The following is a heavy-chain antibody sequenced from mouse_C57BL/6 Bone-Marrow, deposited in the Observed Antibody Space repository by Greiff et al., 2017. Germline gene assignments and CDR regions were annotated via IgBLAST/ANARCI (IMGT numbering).Heavy chain of an antibody. Sequence: VQLQQPGAELVRPGSSVKLSCKASGYTFTSYWMHWVKQRAIQGLEWIGNIDPSDSETHYNQKFKDKATLTVDKSSSTAYMQLSSLTSEDTAVYYCAREGDYYGRSSWFAYWGQGTLVTVSA. CDR2: IDPSDSET. J-gene: IGHJ3*01. V-gene: IGHV1-52*01. D-gene: IGHD1-1*01. CDR3: AREGDYYGRSSWFAY. CDR1: GYTFTSYW.